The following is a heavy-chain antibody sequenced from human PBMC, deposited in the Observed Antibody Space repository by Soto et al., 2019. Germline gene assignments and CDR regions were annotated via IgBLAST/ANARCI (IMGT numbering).Heavy chain of an antibody. CDR3: AGSTNYYLYYFDY. Sequence: EGELVESGGGLIQPGGSLRLSCAASGFSVSGNYMSWVRQAPGKGPEWISVIYGGGDTNYADSVKGRFTVSRDNSKNTLYLQMNSLRAEDAAVYYCAGSTNYYLYYFDYWGQGTLVTVSS. V-gene: IGHV3-53*01. J-gene: IGHJ4*02. D-gene: IGHD3-10*01. CDR2: IYGGGDT. CDR1: GFSVSGNY.